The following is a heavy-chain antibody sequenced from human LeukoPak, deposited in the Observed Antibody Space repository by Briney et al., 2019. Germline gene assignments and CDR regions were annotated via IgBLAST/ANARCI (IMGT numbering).Heavy chain of an antibody. V-gene: IGHV3-7*05. CDR2: IKEDGSEK. Sequence: GGSLRLSCAASAFTFTGHWMRWVRQAPGKGLEWAANIKEDGSEKYYVDSVKGRFTISRDNAKNSLYLQMNSLRAEDTAVYYCARERAWAGSRLFGMEVWGQGTTVTVSS. J-gene: IGHJ6*02. D-gene: IGHD6-19*01. CDR3: ARERAWAGSRLFGMEV. CDR1: AFTFTGHW.